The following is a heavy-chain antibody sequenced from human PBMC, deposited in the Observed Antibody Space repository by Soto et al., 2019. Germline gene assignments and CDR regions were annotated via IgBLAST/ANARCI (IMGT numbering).Heavy chain of an antibody. V-gene: IGHV1-2*04. J-gene: IGHJ6*02. Sequence: GASVKVSCKASGYTFTGYYMHWVRQAPGQGLEWMGWINPNSGGTNYAQKFQGWVTMTRDTSISTAYMELSRLRSDDTAVYYCARDPGTTVTNYYYYGMDVWGQGTTVTVYS. CDR2: INPNSGGT. CDR1: GYTFTGYY. CDR3: ARDPGTTVTNYYYYGMDV. D-gene: IGHD4-17*01.